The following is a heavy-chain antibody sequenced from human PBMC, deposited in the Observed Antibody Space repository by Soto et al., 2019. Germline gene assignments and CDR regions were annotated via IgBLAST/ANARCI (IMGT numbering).Heavy chain of an antibody. CDR3: ARDKASIVGPMDWFDP. D-gene: IGHD1-26*01. CDR1: GYTFTSYY. V-gene: IGHV1-46*01. J-gene: IGHJ5*02. CDR2: INPIGGST. Sequence: ASLQVSCKASGYTFTSYYMHWVRQAPGQGLEWMGIINPIGGSTSYAQKFQGRVTTTRGTSTSTVYMELSSLRSEDTAVYYCARDKASIVGPMDWFDPWGQGTLVTVSS.